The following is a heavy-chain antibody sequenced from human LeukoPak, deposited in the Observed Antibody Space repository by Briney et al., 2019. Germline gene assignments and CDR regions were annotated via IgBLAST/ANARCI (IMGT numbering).Heavy chain of an antibody. V-gene: IGHV1-8*01. CDR1: GYTFTSYD. Sequence: ASVKVSCKASGYTFTSYDINWVRQASGHGLEWMGWMNPNSGNTASAQKFQGRVTMTRNTSISTAYMELTGLVSEDTAMYFCARKGLLGSGKPWFDPWGQGTLVTVSS. D-gene: IGHD2-15*01. J-gene: IGHJ5*02. CDR3: ARKGLLGSGKPWFDP. CDR2: MNPNSGNT.